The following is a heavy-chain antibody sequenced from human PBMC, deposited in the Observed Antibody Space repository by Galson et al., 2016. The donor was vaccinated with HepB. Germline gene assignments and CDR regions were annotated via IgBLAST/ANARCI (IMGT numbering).Heavy chain of an antibody. D-gene: IGHD4-23*01. V-gene: IGHV5-10-1*01. CDR1: GYSFTNYW. CDR2: IDPSDSFI. Sequence: QSGAEVKKPGESLRISCQGSGYSFTNYWINWVRQMPGKGMEWMGRIDPSDSFINYSPSFQGHVTLSAEKSINTAYLQWRSVRASDSALYYCARLPTYAGGNSGLDYWGRGTLVTVS. J-gene: IGHJ4*02. CDR3: ARLPTYAGGNSGLDY.